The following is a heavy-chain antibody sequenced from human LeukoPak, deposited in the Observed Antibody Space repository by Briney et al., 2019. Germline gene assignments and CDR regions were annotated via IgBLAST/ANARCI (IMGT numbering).Heavy chain of an antibody. CDR3: ARDILVGATSYYYYGMDV. J-gene: IGHJ6*02. Sequence: ASVKVSCKASGYTFTTYPIHWVRQAPGQRLEWMGWINAGSGDTKYSHNFQGRVTITRDTSASTVYMELSSLRSEDTAVYYCARDILVGATSYYYYGMDVWGQGTTVTVSS. D-gene: IGHD1-26*01. CDR1: GYTFTTYP. CDR2: INAGSGDT. V-gene: IGHV1-3*01.